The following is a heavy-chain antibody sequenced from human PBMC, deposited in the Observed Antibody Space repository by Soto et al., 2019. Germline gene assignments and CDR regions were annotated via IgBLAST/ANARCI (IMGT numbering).Heavy chain of an antibody. J-gene: IGHJ4*02. Sequence: QVQLVQSGAEVKKPGSSVKVSCKASGGTFSSYTISWVRQAPGQGLEWMGRIIPILGIANYAQKFQGRVTITADKSTSTAYMELSSLRSKDTAVYYCARGHDAVDGIGYWGQGTLVTVSS. CDR3: ARGHDAVDGIGY. CDR1: GGTFSSYT. CDR2: IIPILGIA. V-gene: IGHV1-69*02. D-gene: IGHD6-19*01.